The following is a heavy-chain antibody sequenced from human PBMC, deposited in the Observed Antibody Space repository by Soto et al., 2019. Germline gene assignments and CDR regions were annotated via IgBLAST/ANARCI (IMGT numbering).Heavy chain of an antibody. CDR1: GYSFTNYG. CDR2: IGVFNGNT. CDR3: ARVEYGDLIYVDY. D-gene: IGHD2-21*02. Sequence: VKVSCKASGYSFTNYGITWVRQAPGQGLEWMGWIGVFNGNTDYDQKFRDRVAMTTDTSTTTAYLELRSLTSDDTAVYYCARVEYGDLIYVDYWGQGTLVTVSS. V-gene: IGHV1-18*01. J-gene: IGHJ4*02.